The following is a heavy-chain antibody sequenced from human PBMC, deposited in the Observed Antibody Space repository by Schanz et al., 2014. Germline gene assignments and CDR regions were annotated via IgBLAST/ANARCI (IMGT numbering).Heavy chain of an antibody. CDR2: IIPVLAIA. V-gene: IGHV1-69*09. Sequence: QVQLVQSGAEVKKPGASVKVSCKASGYTFTSYSMHWVRQAPGQGLEWMGRIIPVLAIADYAQKFQGRVTITADKSTSTASMELSSLRFDDTAVYYCARDFSAYVGNYFDYWGQGTLXTVSS. J-gene: IGHJ4*02. D-gene: IGHD5-12*01. CDR1: GYTFTSYS. CDR3: ARDFSAYVGNYFDY.